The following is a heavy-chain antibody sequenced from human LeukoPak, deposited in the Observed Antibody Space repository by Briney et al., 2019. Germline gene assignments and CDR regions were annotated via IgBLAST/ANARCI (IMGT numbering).Heavy chain of an antibody. CDR1: GYTFTGYY. D-gene: IGHD6-19*01. CDR3: ARGRMEAVAGTSEVGWFDP. V-gene: IGHV1-2*02. CDR2: INPNSGGT. Sequence: ASVKVSCKASGYTFTGYYMHWVRQAPGQGLEWMGWINPNSGGTNYAQKFQGRVTMTTDTSTSTAYMELRSLRSDDTAVYYCARGRMEAVAGTSEVGWFDPWGQGTLVTVSP. J-gene: IGHJ5*02.